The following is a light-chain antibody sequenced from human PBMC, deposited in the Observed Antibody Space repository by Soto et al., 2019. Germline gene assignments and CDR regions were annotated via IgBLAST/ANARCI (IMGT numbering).Light chain of an antibody. V-gene: IGKV1-5*03. CDR1: QSISSW. CDR2: KAS. CDR3: QQYNSYSWT. J-gene: IGKJ1*01. Sequence: DIQMTQSPSTLSASVGDRVTITCRASQSISSWLAWYQQKPGKAPKLLIYKASSLESGVPSRVSGSGSGTEFTLTISSLQPDDFSTYYCQQYNSYSWTFGQGTKVELK.